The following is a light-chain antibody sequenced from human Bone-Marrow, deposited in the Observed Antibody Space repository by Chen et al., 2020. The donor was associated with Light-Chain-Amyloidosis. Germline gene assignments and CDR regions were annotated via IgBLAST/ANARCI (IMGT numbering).Light chain of an antibody. CDR1: QTISSNY. CDR2: GSS. J-gene: IGKJ4*01. Sequence: EIVLTKSPGTLSLSPGEGANLSCRASQTISSNYLTWYQQKFGQAPRLLIYGSSSRATGIPDRFPGSGSGTDFTLTINRLEPEDFAMYYCQQYGTSPLTFGGGTKVEIK. CDR3: QQYGTSPLT. V-gene: IGKV3-20*01.